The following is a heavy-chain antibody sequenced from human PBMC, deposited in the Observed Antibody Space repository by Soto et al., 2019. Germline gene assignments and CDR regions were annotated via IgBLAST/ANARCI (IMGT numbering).Heavy chain of an antibody. D-gene: IGHD5-18*01. CDR1: GGTFSSYT. CDR2: INAGNGNT. CDR3: ASIMVTEYYFDY. Sequence: ASVQVSCKVSGGTFSSYTISWVRQAPGQGLEWMGWINAGNGNTKYSQKFQGRVTITRDTSASTAYMELSSLRSEDTAVYYCASIMVTEYYFDYWGQGTLVTVSS. V-gene: IGHV1-3*01. J-gene: IGHJ4*02.